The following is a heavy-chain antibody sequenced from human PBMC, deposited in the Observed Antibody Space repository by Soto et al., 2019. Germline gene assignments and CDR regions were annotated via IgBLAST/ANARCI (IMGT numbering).Heavy chain of an antibody. J-gene: IGHJ6*02. CDR2: INAGNGNT. CDR1: GYTFTSYA. Sequence: GASVKVSCKASGYTFTSYAMHWVRQAPGQRLEWMGWINAGNGNTKYSQKSQGRVTITRDTSASTAYMELSSLRSEDTAVYYCARLRYYYDSSGYLYGMDVWGQGTTVT. V-gene: IGHV1-3*01. D-gene: IGHD3-22*01. CDR3: ARLRYYYDSSGYLYGMDV.